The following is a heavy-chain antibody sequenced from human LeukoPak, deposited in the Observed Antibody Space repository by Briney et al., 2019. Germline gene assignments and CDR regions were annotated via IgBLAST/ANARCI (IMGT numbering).Heavy chain of an antibody. D-gene: IGHD3-3*01. V-gene: IGHV1-2*02. CDR3: ARTILEYYDFWSGSLTGEYAFDI. Sequence: GASVKVSCKASGYTFTSYGISWVRQAPGQGLEWMGWINPNSGGTNYAQKFQGRVTMTRDTSISTAYMELSRLRSDDTAVYYCARTILEYYDFWSGSLTGEYAFDIWGQGTMVTVSS. CDR1: GYTFTSYG. J-gene: IGHJ3*02. CDR2: INPNSGGT.